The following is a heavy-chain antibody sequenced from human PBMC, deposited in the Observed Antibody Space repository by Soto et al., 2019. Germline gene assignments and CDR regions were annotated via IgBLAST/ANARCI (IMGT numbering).Heavy chain of an antibody. V-gene: IGHV3-30*18. CDR1: GFTFSSYG. CDR3: ANYQIARVAAADFDY. D-gene: IGHD6-13*01. CDR2: ISYDGSNK. Sequence: QVQLVESGGGVVQPGRSLRLSCAASGFTFSSYGMHWVRQAPGKGLEWVAVISYDGSNKYYADSVKGRFTISRDNSKNTLYLELNSLRAEDTAVYYCANYQIARVAAADFDYWGEGTLVTVSS. J-gene: IGHJ4*02.